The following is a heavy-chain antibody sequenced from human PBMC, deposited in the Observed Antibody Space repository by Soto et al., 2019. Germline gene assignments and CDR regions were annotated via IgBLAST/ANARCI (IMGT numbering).Heavy chain of an antibody. CDR2: MNPNSGNT. J-gene: IGHJ4*02. Sequence: QVQLVQSGAEVKKPGASVKVSCKASGYTFTSYDINWVRQATGQGLEWMGWMNPNSGNTGYAQKSQARXTXTWXTPISTAYMALSSLRSEDTAVYYCARTLYVDNVDYWGQGTLVTVSS. V-gene: IGHV1-8*01. CDR3: ARTLYVDNVDY. D-gene: IGHD4-17*01. CDR1: GYTFTSYD.